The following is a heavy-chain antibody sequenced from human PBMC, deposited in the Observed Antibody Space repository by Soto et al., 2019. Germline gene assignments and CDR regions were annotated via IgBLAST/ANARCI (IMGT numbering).Heavy chain of an antibody. Sequence: ASVKVSCKASGYSISAYYIHWVRQAPGQGLEWMGWIDPKNGGTVSAQKFQGRLTMTRDTSISTVYMDLSGLTSDDTALYYCGRDDYGIFPYWGQGSLVTCSS. CDR2: IDPKNGGT. D-gene: IGHD3-10*01. V-gene: IGHV1-2*02. CDR3: GRDDYGIFPY. CDR1: GYSISAYY. J-gene: IGHJ4*02.